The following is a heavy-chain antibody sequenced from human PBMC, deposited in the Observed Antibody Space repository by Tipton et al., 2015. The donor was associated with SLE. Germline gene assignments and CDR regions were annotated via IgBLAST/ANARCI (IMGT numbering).Heavy chain of an antibody. D-gene: IGHD3-3*01. CDR3: ASRTYYDFWSGDAFDI. Sequence: TLSLTCTVSGGSISSSSYYWDWIRQPPGRGLEWIGSIYYSGSTYYNPSLKSRVTISVDTSKNQFSLKLSSVTAADTAVYYCASRTYYDFWSGDAFDIWGQGTMVTVSS. J-gene: IGHJ3*02. CDR1: GGSISSSSYY. CDR2: IYYSGST. V-gene: IGHV4-39*01.